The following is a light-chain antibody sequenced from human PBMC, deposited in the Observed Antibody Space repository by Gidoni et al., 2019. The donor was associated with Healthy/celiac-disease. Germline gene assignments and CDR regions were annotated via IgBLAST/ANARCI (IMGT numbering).Light chain of an antibody. CDR2: AAS. Sequence: DIQITRSPSSLSASVGDRVTITCRASQVISNYLAWYQQKPGKVPKLLIYAASTLHSGGPSRFSGCCSGTDFTLPISSLQPEDVATYYCQKYTSAPRTFGGGTKVEIK. CDR1: QVISNY. V-gene: IGKV1-27*01. J-gene: IGKJ4*01. CDR3: QKYTSAPRT.